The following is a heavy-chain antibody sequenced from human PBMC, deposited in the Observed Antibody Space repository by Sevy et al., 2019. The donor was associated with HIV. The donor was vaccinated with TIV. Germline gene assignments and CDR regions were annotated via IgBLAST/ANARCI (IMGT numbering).Heavy chain of an antibody. Sequence: GGSLRLSCAASGFTFSSYSMNWVRQAPGKGLEWVSSISSSSSYIYYADSVKGRFTISRDNAKNSLYLQRNSLRAEETAVYYCAKGSYTVDYYYYYYMDVWGKGTTVTVSS. J-gene: IGHJ6*03. D-gene: IGHD3-10*01. V-gene: IGHV3-21*01. CDR1: GFTFSSYS. CDR2: ISSSSSYI. CDR3: AKGSYTVDYYYYYYMDV.